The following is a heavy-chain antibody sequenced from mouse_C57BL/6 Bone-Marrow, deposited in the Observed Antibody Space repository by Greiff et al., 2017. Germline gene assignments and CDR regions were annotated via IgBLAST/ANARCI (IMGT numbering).Heavy chain of an antibody. Sequence: EVQRVESGAELVRPGASVKLSCTASGFNIKDDYMHWVKQRPEQGLEWIGWIDPENGDTEYASKFQGKATITADTSSNTAYLQLSSLTSEDTAVYYCTTGDGSPDYWGQGTTLTVSS. CDR3: TTGDGSPDY. V-gene: IGHV14-4*01. CDR2: IDPENGDT. J-gene: IGHJ2*01. D-gene: IGHD1-1*01. CDR1: GFNIKDDY.